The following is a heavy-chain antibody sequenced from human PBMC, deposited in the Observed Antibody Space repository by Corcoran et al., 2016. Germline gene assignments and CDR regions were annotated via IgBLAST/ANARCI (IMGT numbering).Heavy chain of an antibody. Sequence: EVQLVQSGAELKKPGESLKISCKGSGYRFMTYWIGWVRQTPGKGLEWLGSIYPGDSNTKYSPSFQGQVTISVDKSIRTAYLQGSGLKASDSGIYYCATWGGSSWFDYWGQGTRVTGSS. CDR2: IYPGDSNT. CDR1: GYRFMTYW. J-gene: IGHJ4*02. D-gene: IGHD6-13*01. CDR3: ATWGGSSWFDY. V-gene: IGHV5-51*01.